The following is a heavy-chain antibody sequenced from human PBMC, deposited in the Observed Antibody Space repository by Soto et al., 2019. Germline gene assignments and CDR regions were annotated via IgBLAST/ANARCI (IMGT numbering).Heavy chain of an antibody. CDR2: ISVYNGNT. CDR1: GYIFISYG. Sequence: GASAKVSCKASGYIFISYGINWVRQAPGQGLEWMGWISVYNGNTKYAQNLQGRVTMTTDTSTSTAYMEMRSLRSDDTAVYYCVRDLDGSGSYYTDYWGPGTLVTVSS. J-gene: IGHJ4*02. D-gene: IGHD3-10*01. V-gene: IGHV1-18*01. CDR3: VRDLDGSGSYYTDY.